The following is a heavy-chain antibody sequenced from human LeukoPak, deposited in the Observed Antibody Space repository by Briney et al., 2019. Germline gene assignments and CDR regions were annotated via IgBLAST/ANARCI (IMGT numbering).Heavy chain of an antibody. CDR3: AKVGGITAAGTGYFDL. Sequence: GGCLRLSCAASGFTFSSYSMNWVRQAPGEGLEWVANINRDGSEKNHVDSVKGRFIISRDNAKNSLYLQMNSLRPEDTALYYCAKVGGITAAGTGYFDLWGRGTLVTVSS. CDR2: INRDGSEK. J-gene: IGHJ2*01. CDR1: GFTFSSYS. D-gene: IGHD6-13*01. V-gene: IGHV3-7*03.